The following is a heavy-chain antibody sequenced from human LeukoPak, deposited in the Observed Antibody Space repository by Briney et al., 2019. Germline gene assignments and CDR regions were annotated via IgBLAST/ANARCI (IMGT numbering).Heavy chain of an antibody. CDR3: ARDGGYYYDSSGYYPIIYYYGMDV. CDR1: GGSFSGYY. D-gene: IGHD3-22*01. V-gene: IGHV3-11*01. J-gene: IGHJ6*02. CDR2: ISSSGSTI. Sequence: LSLTCAVYGGSFSGYYWSWIRQAPGKGLEWVSYISSSGSTIYYADSVKGRFTISRDNAKNSLYLQMNSLRAEDTAVYYCARDGGYYYDSSGYYPIIYYYGMDVWGQGTTVTVSS.